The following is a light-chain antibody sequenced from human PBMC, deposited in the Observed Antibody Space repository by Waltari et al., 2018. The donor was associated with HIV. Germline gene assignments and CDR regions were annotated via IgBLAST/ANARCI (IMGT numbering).Light chain of an antibody. V-gene: IGKV3-15*01. CDR2: GAS. J-gene: IGKJ1*01. CDR3: HQYNTWWT. CDR1: QSVSKD. Sequence: EIVMTQSPAVLSVSPGERATLSCRASQSVSKDLAWYQQKPGQTPRLLIYGASTRANGIPARFSGSGSGTEFTLTISSLQSEDFAVYYCHQYNTWWTFGQGTNVEIK.